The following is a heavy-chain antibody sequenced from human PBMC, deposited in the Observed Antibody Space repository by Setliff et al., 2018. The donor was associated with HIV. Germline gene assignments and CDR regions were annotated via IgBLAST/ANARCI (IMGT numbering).Heavy chain of an antibody. Sequence: TSETLSLTCGIYGGSFSSYSMNWVRQAPGKGLEWVSSISSSSSYIYYADSVKGRFTISRDNAKNSLYLQMNSLRAEDTAVYYCARDPENWGWGGGEKVFDYWGQGTLVTVSS. CDR3: ARDPENWGWGGGEKVFDY. CDR2: ISSSSSYI. D-gene: IGHD7-27*01. CDR1: GGSFSSYS. V-gene: IGHV3-21*01. J-gene: IGHJ4*02.